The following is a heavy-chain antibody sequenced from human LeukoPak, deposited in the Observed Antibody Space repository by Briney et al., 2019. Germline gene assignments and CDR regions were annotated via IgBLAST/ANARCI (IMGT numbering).Heavy chain of an antibody. V-gene: IGHV1-2*02. CDR2: INPNSGGT. D-gene: IGHD2-2*01. CDR1: GYTFTCYY. J-gene: IGHJ4*02. CDR3: ASTLGYCSSTSCPYSDY. Sequence: ASVKVSCKASGYTFTCYYMHWVRQAPGQGLEWMGWINPNSGGTNYAQKFQGRVTMTRDTSISTAYMELSRLRSDDTAVYYCASTLGYCSSTSCPYSDYWGQGTLVAVSS.